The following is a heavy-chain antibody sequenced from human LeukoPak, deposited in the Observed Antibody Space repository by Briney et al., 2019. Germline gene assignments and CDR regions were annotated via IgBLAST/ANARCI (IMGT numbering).Heavy chain of an antibody. CDR3: ARVAAREGHFDC. CDR2: INPNSGGT. Sequence: ASVKVSCKASGYTFTSYYMHWVRQAPGQGLEWMGRINPNSGGTNYAQKFQGRVTMTRDTSISTAYMELSSLRSEDTAVYYCARVAAREGHFDCWGQGTLVTVSS. CDR1: GYTFTSYY. V-gene: IGHV1-2*06. J-gene: IGHJ4*02. D-gene: IGHD6-25*01.